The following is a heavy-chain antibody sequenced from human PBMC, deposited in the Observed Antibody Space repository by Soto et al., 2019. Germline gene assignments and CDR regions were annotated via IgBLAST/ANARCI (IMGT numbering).Heavy chain of an antibody. Sequence: GGSLRLSCAASGFPFSSYAMSWVRQAPGKGLEWVSAISGRGGITYYADSVKGRFTISRDNSKNTLYLQMNSLRAEDTAVYYCAKDGMVRGVNWFDPWGQGTLVTVSS. V-gene: IGHV3-23*01. CDR3: AKDGMVRGVNWFDP. CDR1: GFPFSSYA. J-gene: IGHJ5*02. D-gene: IGHD3-10*01. CDR2: ISGRGGIT.